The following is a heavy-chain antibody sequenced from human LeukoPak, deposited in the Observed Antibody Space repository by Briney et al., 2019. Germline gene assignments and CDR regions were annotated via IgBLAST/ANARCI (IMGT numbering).Heavy chain of an antibody. J-gene: IGHJ1*01. CDR1: GFTFSSYG. Sequence: PGGSLRLSCAASGFTFSSYGMHWVRQAPGKGLEWVAVIWYDGSNKYYADSVKGRFTISRDNSKNTLYLQMNSLRAEDTAVYYCARGSWYRAEYFQHWGQGTLVTVSS. CDR2: IWYDGSNK. CDR3: ARGSWYRAEYFQH. D-gene: IGHD6-13*01. V-gene: IGHV3-33*01.